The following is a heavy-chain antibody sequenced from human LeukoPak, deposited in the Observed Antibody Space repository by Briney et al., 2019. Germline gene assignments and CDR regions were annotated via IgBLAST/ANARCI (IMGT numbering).Heavy chain of an antibody. Sequence: SETLSLTCTVSGGSISSNYWSWIRQPPGKGLEWIGYMYDSGSTNYNPSLKSRVTISVDTSKNQFSLKLSSVTAADTAVYYCARDQGGSSSYFDYRGQGALVTVSS. V-gene: IGHV4-59*01. J-gene: IGHJ4*02. CDR2: MYDSGST. D-gene: IGHD3-22*01. CDR1: GGSISSNY. CDR3: ARDQGGSSSYFDY.